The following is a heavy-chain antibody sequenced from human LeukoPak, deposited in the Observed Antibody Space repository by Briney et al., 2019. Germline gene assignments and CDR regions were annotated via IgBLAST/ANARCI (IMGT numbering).Heavy chain of an antibody. Sequence: SETLSLTCTVSGGSLSSSSYYWGWIRQPPGKGLEWIGSIYYSGSTYYNPSLKSRVTISVDTSKNQFSLKLSSVTAADTAVYYCARETYYYDSSGYYRWFDPWGQGTLVTVSS. CDR1: GGSLSSSSYY. J-gene: IGHJ5*02. D-gene: IGHD3-22*01. CDR3: ARETYYYDSSGYYRWFDP. CDR2: IYYSGST. V-gene: IGHV4-39*01.